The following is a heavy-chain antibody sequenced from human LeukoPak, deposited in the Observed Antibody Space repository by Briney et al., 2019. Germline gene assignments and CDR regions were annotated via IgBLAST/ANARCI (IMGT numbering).Heavy chain of an antibody. D-gene: IGHD6-19*01. V-gene: IGHV4-31*03. CDR2: IYYSGST. Sequence: SQTLSLTCTVSGGSISSGGYYWSWIRQHPGKGLEWIGYIYYSGSTYYNPSLKSRVTISVDTAKNQFSLKLSSVTAADTAVYYCARCSSGWWFDIWGQGTMVTVSS. J-gene: IGHJ3*02. CDR1: GGSISSGGYY. CDR3: ARCSSGWWFDI.